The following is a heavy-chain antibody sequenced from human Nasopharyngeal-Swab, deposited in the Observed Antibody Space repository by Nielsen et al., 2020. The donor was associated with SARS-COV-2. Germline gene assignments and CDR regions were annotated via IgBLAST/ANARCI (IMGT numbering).Heavy chain of an antibody. J-gene: IGHJ5*02. CDR2: INHSGST. CDR1: GFTFSSYW. CDR3: ARGPDYDFWSGYSQYNWFDP. V-gene: IGHV4-34*01. Sequence: ESLKISCAASGFTFSSYWMSWIRQPPGKGLEWIGEINHSGSTNYNPSLKSRVTISVDTSKNQFSLKLSSVTAADTAVYYCARGPDYDFWSGYSQYNWFDPWGQGTLVTVSS. D-gene: IGHD3-3*01.